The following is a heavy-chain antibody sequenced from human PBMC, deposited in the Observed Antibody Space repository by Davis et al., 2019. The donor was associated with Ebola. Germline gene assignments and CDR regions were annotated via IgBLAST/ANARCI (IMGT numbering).Heavy chain of an antibody. CDR1: GLILSPSS. D-gene: IGHD3-9*01. CDR3: ANISRSSSYDY. Sequence: GESLKISCEVSGLILSPSSMYWVRQAPGKGLEWVAFISHDGKFAYLLDSVRGRFTTSRDNSKNTLYLQMKNVRPEDGAMYYCANISRSSSYDYWGRGTLVTVSS. J-gene: IGHJ4*02. CDR2: ISHDGKFA. V-gene: IGHV3-30*18.